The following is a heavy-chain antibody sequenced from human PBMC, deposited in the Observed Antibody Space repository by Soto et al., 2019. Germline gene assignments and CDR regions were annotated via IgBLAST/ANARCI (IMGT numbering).Heavy chain of an antibody. J-gene: IGHJ4*02. CDR2: ISSTSSYT. CDR3: ARDLALAGNY. D-gene: IGHD6-19*01. V-gene: IGHV3-21*01. Sequence: VGSLRLSCAASGFTFSSYAMNWVRQTQEKGLEWVSSISSTSSYTHYSDSVKGRFTISRDNANNSLFLQMNSLRAEDTATYYCARDLALAGNYWGQGVLLTVSS. CDR1: GFTFSSYA.